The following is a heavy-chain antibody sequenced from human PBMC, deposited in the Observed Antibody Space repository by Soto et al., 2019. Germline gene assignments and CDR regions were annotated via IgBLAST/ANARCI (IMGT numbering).Heavy chain of an antibody. J-gene: IGHJ5*02. CDR2: IYYSGST. Sequence: QVQLQESGPGLVKPSQTLSLTCTVSGGSISSGGYYWSWIRQHPGKGLEWIGYIYYSGSTYYNPSLKSRVTISVDTSKNQFSLKLSSVTAADTAVYYCAAQALVPAATNNWFDPWGQGTLVTVSS. V-gene: IGHV4-31*03. CDR1: GGSISSGGYY. D-gene: IGHD2-2*01. CDR3: AAQALVPAATNNWFDP.